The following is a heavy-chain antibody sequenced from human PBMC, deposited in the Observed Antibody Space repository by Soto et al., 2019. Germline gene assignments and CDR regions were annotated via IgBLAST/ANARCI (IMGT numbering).Heavy chain of an antibody. CDR1: GFTFTRYS. CDR2: ISSTTNYI. J-gene: IGHJ4*02. Sequence: EVQLVESGGGLVKPGGSLRLACAASGFTFTRYSMNWVRQAPGKWLEWVSSISSTTNYIYYGDSVKGRFTISRDNAKNSLYLEMNSLRAEDTAVYYCERESEDLTSNFDYWGQGTLVTVSS. V-gene: IGHV3-21*06. CDR3: ERESEDLTSNFDY.